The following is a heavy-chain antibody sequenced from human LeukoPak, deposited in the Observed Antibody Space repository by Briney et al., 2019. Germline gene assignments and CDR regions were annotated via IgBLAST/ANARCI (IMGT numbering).Heavy chain of an antibody. V-gene: IGHV1-46*01. D-gene: IGHD3-10*01. Sequence: GESLKISCKGSGYSFTSYWIGWVRQAPGQGLEWMGIINPSGGSTSYAQKFQGRVTMTRDTSTSTVYMELSSLRSEDTAVYYCARLVLGELLSDDFDYWGQGTLVTVSS. CDR2: INPSGGST. CDR3: ARLVLGELLSDDFDY. CDR1: GYSFTSYW. J-gene: IGHJ4*02.